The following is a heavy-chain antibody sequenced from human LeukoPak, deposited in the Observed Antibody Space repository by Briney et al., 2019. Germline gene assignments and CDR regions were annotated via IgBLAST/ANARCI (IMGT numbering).Heavy chain of an antibody. CDR3: ARLIVCWFDP. Sequence: PSETLSLTCAVYGGSFSGYYWSWIRQPPGKGLEWIGSIYYSGSTYYNPSLKSRVTISVDTSKNQFSLKLSSVTAADTAVYYCARLIVCWFDPWGQGTLVTVSS. D-gene: IGHD3-22*01. CDR2: IYYSGST. V-gene: IGHV4-34*01. J-gene: IGHJ5*02. CDR1: GGSFSGYY.